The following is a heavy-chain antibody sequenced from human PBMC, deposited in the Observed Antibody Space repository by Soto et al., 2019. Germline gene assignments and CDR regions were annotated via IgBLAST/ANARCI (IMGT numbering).Heavy chain of an antibody. Sequence: SETLSLTCGVYGGSLSGYQWNWIRQSPGQGLEWIGEINHSGTTKYNPSLESRINLSVDTSKKQFSLKMFSVTAADTAIYYCARGWRFDPWGQGTQVTVS. CDR2: INHSGTT. CDR1: GGSLSGYQ. V-gene: IGHV4-34*01. J-gene: IGHJ5*02. D-gene: IGHD1-1*01. CDR3: ARGWRFDP.